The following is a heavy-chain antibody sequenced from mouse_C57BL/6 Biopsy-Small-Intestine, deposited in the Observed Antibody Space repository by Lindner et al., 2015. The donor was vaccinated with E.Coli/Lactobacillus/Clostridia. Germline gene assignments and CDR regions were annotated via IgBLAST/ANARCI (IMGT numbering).Heavy chain of an antibody. J-gene: IGHJ3*01. CDR1: GFSFSSYA. CDR2: ISDGTTYN. V-gene: IGHV5-4*01. Sequence: VQLQESGGGLVKPGGSLKLSCAASGFSFSSYAMSWVRQTPEKRLEWVATISDGTTYNYYPDNVKGRFTISRDNAKNNLNLQMSHLKSEDTAMYYCARDRGGTFANWGQGTLVTVSA. CDR3: ARDRGGTFAN. D-gene: IGHD4-1*01.